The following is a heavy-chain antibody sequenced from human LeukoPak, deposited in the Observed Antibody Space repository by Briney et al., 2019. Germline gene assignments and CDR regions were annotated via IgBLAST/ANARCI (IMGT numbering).Heavy chain of an antibody. CDR3: ALISRGIAVPGTEL. Sequence: PSRTLSLTCAISGASISSNNWWSWVRQPPGKGLEWIGEIYHSGSTNYTPSLKSRVTISIDKSKNQFSLKLSSVTAADTAVYYCALISRGIAVPGTELWGQGTLVTVSS. D-gene: IGHD6-19*01. J-gene: IGHJ4*02. CDR2: IYHSGST. CDR1: GASISSNNW. V-gene: IGHV4-4*02.